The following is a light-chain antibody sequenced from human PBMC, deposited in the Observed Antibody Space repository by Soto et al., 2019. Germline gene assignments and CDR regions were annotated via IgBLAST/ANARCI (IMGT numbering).Light chain of an antibody. J-gene: IGKJ4*01. V-gene: IGKV1-12*01. CDR1: QDISSW. CDR2: AAS. Sequence: IQMTQSPSSVSASVGDRVTITCRASQDISSWLAWYQQKPGKAPKLLIYAASSLQHGVPSRFSGSGSGTDSTLTISSLQPEDFASYYCQQASSFPLAFGGGTKVDIK. CDR3: QQASSFPLA.